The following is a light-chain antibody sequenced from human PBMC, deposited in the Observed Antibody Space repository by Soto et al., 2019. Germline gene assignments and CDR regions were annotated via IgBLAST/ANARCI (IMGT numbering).Light chain of an antibody. CDR1: ISNIGGNT. J-gene: IGLJ3*02. CDR3: AAWDDGLNGWV. CDR2: RDD. V-gene: IGLV1-44*01. Sequence: QSVLTQSPPASGTPGQRVTISCSGSISNIGGNTVNWYQQVPGTAPKLLIYRDDQRPSGVPDRFSGSKSATSASLAISGLQSEDEADYYCAAWDDGLNGWVFGGGTKLTVL.